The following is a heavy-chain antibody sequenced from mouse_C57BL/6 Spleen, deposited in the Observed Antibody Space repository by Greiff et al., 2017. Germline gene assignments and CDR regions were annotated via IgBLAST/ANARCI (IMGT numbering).Heavy chain of an antibody. D-gene: IGHD2-3*01. CDR3: ARGGYYLYAMDY. V-gene: IGHV1-52*01. J-gene: IGHJ4*01. Sequence: QVQLKESGAELVRPGSSVKLSCKASGYTFTSYWMHWVKQRPIQGLEWIGNIDPSDSETHYNQKFKDKATLTVDKSSSTAYMQLSSLTSEDSAVYYCARGGYYLYAMDYWGQGTSVTVSS. CDR2: IDPSDSET. CDR1: GYTFTSYW.